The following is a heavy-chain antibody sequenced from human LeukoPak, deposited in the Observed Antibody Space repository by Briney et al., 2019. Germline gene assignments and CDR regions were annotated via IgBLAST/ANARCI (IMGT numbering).Heavy chain of an antibody. D-gene: IGHD3-22*01. V-gene: IGHV4-4*02. CDR3: ARVAYYDSSGYYRHAFDI. CDR2: IYHSGST. J-gene: IGHJ3*02. Sequence: SGTLSLTCAVSGVSISSSNWWSWVRQPPGKGLEWIGEIYHSGSTNYNPSLKSRATISVDKSKNQFSLKLSSVTAADTAVYYCARVAYYDSSGYYRHAFDIWGQGTMVTVSS. CDR1: GVSISSSNW.